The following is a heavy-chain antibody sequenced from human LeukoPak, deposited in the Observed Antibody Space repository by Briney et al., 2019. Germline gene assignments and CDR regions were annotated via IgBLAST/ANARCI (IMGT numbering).Heavy chain of an antibody. CDR1: GFTFDDYA. CDR2: ISWNSGSI. CDR3: AKAKGDIEMAYFDY. Sequence: PGGSLRPSCAASGFTFDDYAMHWVRQAPGKGLEWVSGISWNSGSIGYADSVKGRFTISRDNAKNSLYLQMNSLRAEDMALYYCAKAKGDIEMAYFDYWGQGTLVTVSS. D-gene: IGHD5-24*01. J-gene: IGHJ4*02. V-gene: IGHV3-9*03.